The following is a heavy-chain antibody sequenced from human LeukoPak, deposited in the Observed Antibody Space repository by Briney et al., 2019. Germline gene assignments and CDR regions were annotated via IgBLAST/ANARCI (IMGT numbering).Heavy chain of an antibody. CDR1: GFALSSHW. V-gene: IGHV3-7*03. CDR2: VNRDGSET. J-gene: IGHJ6*02. CDR3: ARNNGMDV. Sequence: GGSLRLSCAASGFALSSHWMTWVRQVPGRGPEWVANVNRDGSETYYQDSVKGRFTISKDNAKNSLYLQMNSLRAEDTALYHCARNNGMDVWGQGTTVIVSS.